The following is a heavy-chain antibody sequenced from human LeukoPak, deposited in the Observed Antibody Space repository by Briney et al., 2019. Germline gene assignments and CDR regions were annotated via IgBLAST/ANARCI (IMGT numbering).Heavy chain of an antibody. V-gene: IGHV3-23*01. Sequence: GRSLRLSCAASGFTFSSYAMSWVRQAPGKGLEWVSAISGSGGSTYYADSVKGRFTISRDNSKNTLYLQMNSLRAEDTAVYYCAKGATMVRGVIIRRYYYGMDVWGQGTTVTVSS. CDR1: GFTFSSYA. CDR3: AKGATMVRGVIIRRYYYGMDV. J-gene: IGHJ6*02. D-gene: IGHD3-10*01. CDR2: ISGSGGST.